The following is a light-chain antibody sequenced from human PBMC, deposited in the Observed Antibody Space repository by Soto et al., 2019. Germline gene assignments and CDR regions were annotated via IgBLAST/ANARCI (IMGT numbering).Light chain of an antibody. V-gene: IGLV2-14*01. J-gene: IGLJ1*01. Sequence: QSALTQPASVSGSPGQSITFSCTGTSSDLGTYDYVSWHQQHPGKAPKLIIYDVNNRPSGVSSRFSGSKSGNTASLTISGLQTGDEADYYCCSFSTSGTHVFGTGTKVTVL. CDR2: DVN. CDR1: SSDLGTYDY. CDR3: CSFSTSGTHV.